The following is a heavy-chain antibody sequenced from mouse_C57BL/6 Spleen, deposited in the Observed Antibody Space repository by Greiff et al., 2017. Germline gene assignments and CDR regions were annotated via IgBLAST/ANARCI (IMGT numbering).Heavy chain of an antibody. CDR3: ARACDAYTMDY. CDR2: IDPSDSET. D-gene: IGHD2-13*01. CDR1: GYTFTSYW. Sequence: VQLQQPGAELVRPGSSVKLSCKASGYTFTSYWMHWVKQRPIQGLEWIGNIDPSDSETHYNQKFKDKATLTVDKSSTTAYMLLSILTSGDSAVYYCARACDAYTMDYWGQGTSVTVSS. J-gene: IGHJ4*01. V-gene: IGHV1-52*01.